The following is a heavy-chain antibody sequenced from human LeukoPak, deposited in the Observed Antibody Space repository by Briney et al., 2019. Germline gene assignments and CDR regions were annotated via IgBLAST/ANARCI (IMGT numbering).Heavy chain of an antibody. J-gene: IGHJ4*02. V-gene: IGHV3-23*01. CDR1: GFTFSSYA. CDR3: ARDEYKADAY. Sequence: GGSLRLSCRASGFTFSSYAMDWVRQAPGKGLEWISVISGNGESTHYADSVKGRFTISRDNSRNTVYPQMNSLRAEDTAIYYCARDEYKADAYWGQGTLVTVSS. D-gene: IGHD2/OR15-2a*01. CDR2: ISGNGEST.